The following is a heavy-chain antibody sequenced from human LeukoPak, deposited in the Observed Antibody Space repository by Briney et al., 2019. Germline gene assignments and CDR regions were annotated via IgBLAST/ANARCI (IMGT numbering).Heavy chain of an antibody. CDR3: ARGGWELQNYYYYYMDA. V-gene: IGHV1-69*05. D-gene: IGHD1-26*01. Sequence: SVKVSCKASGGTFSSYAISWVRQAPGQGLEWMGGIIPIFGTANYAQKFQGRVTITTDESTSTAYMELSSLRSEDTAVYYCARGGWELQNYYYYYMDAWGKGTTVTVSS. CDR1: GGTFSSYA. J-gene: IGHJ6*03. CDR2: IIPIFGTA.